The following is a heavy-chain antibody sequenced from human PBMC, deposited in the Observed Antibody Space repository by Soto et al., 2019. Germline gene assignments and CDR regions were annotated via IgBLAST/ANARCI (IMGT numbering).Heavy chain of an antibody. CDR1: GYNFTSYW. V-gene: IGHV5-10-1*01. CDR2: IDPSDSYT. J-gene: IGHJ6*02. D-gene: IGHD3-3*01. Sequence: GESLKISCKGSGYNFTSYWISWVRQMPGKGLEWMGRIDPSDSYTNYSPSFQGHVTISRDNSKNTLYLQMNSLRPEDTAVYYCARVNGLWSAYSNSGMDVWGQGTTVTVSS. CDR3: ARVNGLWSAYSNSGMDV.